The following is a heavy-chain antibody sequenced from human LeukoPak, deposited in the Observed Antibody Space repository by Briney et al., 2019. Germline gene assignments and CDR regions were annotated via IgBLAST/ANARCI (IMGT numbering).Heavy chain of an antibody. D-gene: IGHD6-6*01. Sequence: ASVKVSCKASGYTFTSYAMNWVRQAPGQGLEWMGWISAYNGNTNYAQKLQGRVTMTTDTSTSTAYMELRSLRSDDTAVYYCARREGGASIAARSYYYYYYMDVWGKGTTVTVSS. CDR1: GYTFTSYA. V-gene: IGHV1-18*01. CDR2: ISAYNGNT. J-gene: IGHJ6*03. CDR3: ARREGGASIAARSYYYYYYMDV.